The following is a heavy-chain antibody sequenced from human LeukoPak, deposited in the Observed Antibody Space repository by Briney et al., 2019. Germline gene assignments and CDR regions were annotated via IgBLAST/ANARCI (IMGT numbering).Heavy chain of an antibody. J-gene: IGHJ4*02. CDR2: IWYDGSNK. V-gene: IGHV3-33*08. CDR3: AREESGGYFDY. Sequence: PGGSLRLSCAASGFTFTNAWMSWVRQAPGKGLEWVAVIWYDGSNKYYADSVKGRFTISRDNSKNTLYLQMNSLRAEDTAVYYCAREESGGYFDYWGQGTPVTASS. D-gene: IGHD2-8*02. CDR1: GFTFTNAW.